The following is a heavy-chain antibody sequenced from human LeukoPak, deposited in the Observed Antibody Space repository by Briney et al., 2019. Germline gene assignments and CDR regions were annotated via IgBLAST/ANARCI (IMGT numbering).Heavy chain of an antibody. CDR2: ISAYNGNT. CDR1: GYTFTSYG. CDR3: ATRLQSIVPDDAFDI. J-gene: IGHJ3*02. V-gene: IGHV1-18*01. Sequence: ASVKVSCKASGYTFTSYGISWVRQAPGQGLEWMGWISAYNGNTNYAQKLQGRVTMTTDTSTSTAYMELRSLRSDDTAVYYCATRLQSIVPDDAFDIWGQGTMVTVSS. D-gene: IGHD4-11*01.